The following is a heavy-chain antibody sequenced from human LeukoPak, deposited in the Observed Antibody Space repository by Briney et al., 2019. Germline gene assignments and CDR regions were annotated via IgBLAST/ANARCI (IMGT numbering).Heavy chain of an antibody. J-gene: IGHJ5*02. CDR3: AKANWVSNADAVS. Sequence: GGSLRLSCAASGFIFSSYAMSWVRQAPVRGLEWGASMKGGGGDTFYADFVKGRFTLSRDYSRNTIYLQLNSLRVEDTAVYYCAKANWVSNADAVSWGQGTLVTVSS. CDR1: GFIFSSYA. D-gene: IGHD1-1*01. V-gene: IGHV3-23*01. CDR2: MKGGGGDT.